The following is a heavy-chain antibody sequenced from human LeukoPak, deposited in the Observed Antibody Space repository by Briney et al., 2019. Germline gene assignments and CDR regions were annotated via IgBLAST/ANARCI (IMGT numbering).Heavy chain of an antibody. CDR3: ARDQGRSGYGDYFGAFDY. J-gene: IGHJ4*02. Sequence: ASVKVSCKASGYTFTGYYIHWVRQAPGQGLEWMGWINPNSGGTNYAQKFQGRVTMTTDTFTSTAYMELRSLRSDDTAVYYCARDQGRSGYGDYFGAFDYWGQGTLVTVSS. D-gene: IGHD4-17*01. CDR1: GYTFTGYY. CDR2: INPNSGGT. V-gene: IGHV1-2*02.